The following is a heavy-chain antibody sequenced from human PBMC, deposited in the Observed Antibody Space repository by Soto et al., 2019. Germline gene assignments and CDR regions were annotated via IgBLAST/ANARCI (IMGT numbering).Heavy chain of an antibody. CDR1: GFTFSSYA. J-gene: IGHJ4*02. V-gene: IGHV3-23*01. CDR3: AKGVSQPEVYYLDY. D-gene: IGHD2-2*01. Sequence: EVQLLESGGGLVQPGGSLRLSCAASGFTFSSYAMSWVRQAPGKGLEWVSGISGSGGSTYHADSVKGRFTISRDNSKNTLYLQMNSLRAEDTAVYYCAKGVSQPEVYYLDYGGQGTLVTVSS. CDR2: ISGSGGST.